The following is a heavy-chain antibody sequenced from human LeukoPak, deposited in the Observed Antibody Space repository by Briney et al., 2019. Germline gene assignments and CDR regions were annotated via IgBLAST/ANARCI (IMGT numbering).Heavy chain of an antibody. V-gene: IGHV1-69*13. J-gene: IGHJ4*02. CDR3: ATPGTLPFGGVIYF. Sequence: SVKVSCKTSGGSFAGYAVYWVRQAPGQRLEYMGHIIPMFGKADSSQSFQGRVAISADQSTNTAYMELSSLRSEDTAVYYCATPGTLPFGGVIYFWGQGTLVTVSS. D-gene: IGHD3-16*01. CDR2: IIPMFGKA. CDR1: GGSFAGYA.